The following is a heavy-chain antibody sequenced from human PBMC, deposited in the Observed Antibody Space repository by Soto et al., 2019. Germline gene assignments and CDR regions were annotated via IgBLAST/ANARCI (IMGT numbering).Heavy chain of an antibody. J-gene: IGHJ4*02. CDR3: AKVLYGSGSFDY. D-gene: IGHD3-10*01. V-gene: IGHV3-30*02. Sequence: VKGRFTISRDNSKNTLYLQMNSLRAEDTAVYYCAKVLYGSGSFDYWGQGTLVTVSS.